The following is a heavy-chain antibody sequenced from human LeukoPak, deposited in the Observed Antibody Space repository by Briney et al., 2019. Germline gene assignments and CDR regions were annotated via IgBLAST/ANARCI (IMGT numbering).Heavy chain of an antibody. D-gene: IGHD6-13*01. CDR3: AKDFSPTYSSILFDY. CDR1: GFTFSSYA. CDR2: ISGSGGST. V-gene: IGHV3-23*01. Sequence: TGGSLRPSCAASGFTFSSYAMSWVRQAPGKGLEWVSAISGSGGSTYYADSVKGRFTISRDNSKNTLYLQMNSLRAEDTAVYYCAKDFSPTYSSILFDYWGQGTLVTVSS. J-gene: IGHJ4*02.